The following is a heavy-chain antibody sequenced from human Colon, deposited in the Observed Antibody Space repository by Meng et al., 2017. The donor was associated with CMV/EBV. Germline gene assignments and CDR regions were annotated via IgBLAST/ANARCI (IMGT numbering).Heavy chain of an antibody. CDR1: GGTFSSYA. J-gene: IGHJ5*02. CDR2: IIPIFGTA. V-gene: IGHV1-69*05. Sequence: SVKVSCKASGGTFSSYAISWVRQAPGQGLEWMGGIIPIFGTANYAQKFQGRVTITTDESTSTAYMELSSLRSDDTAVYYCARMWGGQQLVLDPWGQGTLVTVSS. D-gene: IGHD6-13*01. CDR3: ARMWGGQQLVLDP.